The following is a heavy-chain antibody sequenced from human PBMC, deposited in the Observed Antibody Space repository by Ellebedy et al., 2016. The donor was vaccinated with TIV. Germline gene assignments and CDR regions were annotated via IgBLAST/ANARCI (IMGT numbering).Heavy chain of an antibody. CDR3: ARGRSGTYIHHAFDS. CDR2: FGVSGNAT. V-gene: IGHV3-23*01. Sequence: PGGSLRLSCAASGFTFSTSAMSWVRQAPGQGLEWVSGFGVSGNATYYADSVKCRFTISRDNSKNTLYLQMNSLRAEDTAKYYCARGRSGTYIHHAFDSWGQGTLVTVSS. J-gene: IGHJ4*02. CDR1: GFTFSTSA. D-gene: IGHD1-14*01.